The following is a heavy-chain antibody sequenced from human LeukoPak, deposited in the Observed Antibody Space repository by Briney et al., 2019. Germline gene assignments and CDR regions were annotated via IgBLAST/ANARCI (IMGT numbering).Heavy chain of an antibody. CDR2: ISGSGGST. CDR3: AKQGAYVVVTANHAFDI. D-gene: IGHD2-21*02. J-gene: IGHJ3*02. V-gene: IGHV3-23*01. CDR1: GSTFSSYA. Sequence: GGSLRLSCAASGSTFSSYAMSWVRQAPGKGLEWVSAISGSGGSTYYADSVKGRFTISRDNSKNTLYLQMNSLRAEDTAVYYCAKQGAYVVVTANHAFDIWGQGTMVTVSS.